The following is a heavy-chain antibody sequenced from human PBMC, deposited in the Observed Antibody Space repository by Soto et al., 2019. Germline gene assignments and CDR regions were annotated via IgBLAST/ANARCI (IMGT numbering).Heavy chain of an antibody. CDR3: AKDGMWRYYYDSSAPDAFDI. CDR1: GFTFRSYG. D-gene: IGHD3-22*01. J-gene: IGHJ3*02. CDR2: ISYDGSNK. Sequence: PGGSLRLSCAASGFTFRSYGMHWVRQAPGKGLEWVAVISYDGSNKYYADSVKGRFTISRDNSKNTLYLQMNSLRAEDTAVYYCAKDGMWRYYYDSSAPDAFDIWGQGTMVTVSS. V-gene: IGHV3-30*18.